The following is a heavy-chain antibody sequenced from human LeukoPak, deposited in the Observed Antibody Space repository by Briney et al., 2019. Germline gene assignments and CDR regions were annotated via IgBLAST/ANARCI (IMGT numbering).Heavy chain of an antibody. CDR3: AKDPFFSGSGTTGYFDY. V-gene: IGHV3-23*01. CDR2: ISGSGGST. CDR1: GFTFSSYG. D-gene: IGHD3-10*01. J-gene: IGHJ4*02. Sequence: GGSLRLSCAASGFTFSSYGMSWVRQAPGKGLEWVSAISGSGGSTYYADSVKGRFTISRDNSKNTLYLQMNSLRAEDTAVYYCAKDPFFSGSGTTGYFDYWGQGTLVTVSS.